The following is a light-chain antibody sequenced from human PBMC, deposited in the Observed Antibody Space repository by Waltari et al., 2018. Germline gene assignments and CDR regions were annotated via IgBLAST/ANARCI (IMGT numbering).Light chain of an antibody. V-gene: IGKV3-15*01. CDR1: QSVSSS. Sequence: EIVLTQSPATLSLSPGERATLSCRASQSVSSSLAWYQQKPGQAPRLLIYGASSRATGIPDRFSGSGSGTDFTLTISSLEPEDFAVYYCQQYSNWYSLGQGTKVEIK. CDR2: GAS. CDR3: QQYSNWYS. J-gene: IGKJ2*03.